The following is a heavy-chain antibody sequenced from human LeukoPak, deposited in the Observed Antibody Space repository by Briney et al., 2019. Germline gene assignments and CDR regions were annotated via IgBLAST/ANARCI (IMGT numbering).Heavy chain of an antibody. CDR1: GYTFSDFS. V-gene: IGHV3-21*01. J-gene: IGHJ4*02. CDR3: VRLRRNSDRSGFYYYYDY. D-gene: IGHD3-22*01. Sequence: GGSPRLPCAASGYTFSDFSVNWVRQGPGKGLEWVSSISVRSNYRYYADSVRGRFSISRDDARNSLYLQMNSLRAEDTAVYYCVRLRRNSDRSGFYYYYDYWGQGTLVTVSS. CDR2: ISVRSNYR.